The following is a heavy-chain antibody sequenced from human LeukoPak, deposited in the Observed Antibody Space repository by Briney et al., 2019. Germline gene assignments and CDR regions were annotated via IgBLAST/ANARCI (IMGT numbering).Heavy chain of an antibody. CDR3: ARGASGSYPDDY. CDR1: GGSISSYY. Sequence: SQTLSLTCTVSGGSISSYYWSWIRQPPGKGLEWIGYIYYSGSTNYNPSLKSRVTISVDTSKNQFSLKLSSVTAADTAVYYCARGASGSYPDDYWGQGTLVTVYS. D-gene: IGHD1-26*01. V-gene: IGHV4-59*08. CDR2: IYYSGST. J-gene: IGHJ4*02.